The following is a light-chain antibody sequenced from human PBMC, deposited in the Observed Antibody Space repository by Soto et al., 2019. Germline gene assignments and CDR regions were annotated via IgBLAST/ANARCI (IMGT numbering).Light chain of an antibody. CDR1: SSNIGGNS. V-gene: IGLV1-51*01. Sequence: QSVLTQPPSVSAAPGQKVTISCSGSSSNIGGNSVSWYQQLPGTAPKLLIYDDNKRPSGIPDRFSGSKSGTSATLGITGFQTGDEADYYSGSWDSSLSAYVFGTGTKVTVL. J-gene: IGLJ1*01. CDR2: DDN. CDR3: GSWDSSLSAYV.